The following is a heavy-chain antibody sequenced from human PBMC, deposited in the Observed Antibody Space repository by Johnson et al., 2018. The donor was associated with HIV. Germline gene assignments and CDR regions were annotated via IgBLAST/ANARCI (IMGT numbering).Heavy chain of an antibody. Sequence: VQLVESGGGVVQPGGSLRLSCAASGFTFSSYAMHWVRQAPGKGLEWVAVISYDGSNKYYADSVKGRFTISRDNSKTTLYLQMNSLRAEDTAVYYCARDDLRDTGAFDIWGQGTMVTVSS. J-gene: IGHJ3*02. CDR1: GFTFSSYA. CDR2: ISYDGSNK. CDR3: ARDDLRDTGAFDI. D-gene: IGHD2-8*02. V-gene: IGHV3-30-3*01.